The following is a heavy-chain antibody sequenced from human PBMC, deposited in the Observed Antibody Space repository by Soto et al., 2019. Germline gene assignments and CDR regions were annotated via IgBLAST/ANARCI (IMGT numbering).Heavy chain of an antibody. CDR1: RYTFTRYT. CDR2: INPDNGNT. Sequence: QVQLVQSGAEVKKPGASVKISCKASRYTFTRYTVNWVRQAPGQRLEWMGWINPDNGNTKSSQKFQDRVIITRDTSASTAYMDLSSLRSEDTAVYYCARGIATGQLDPWGQGTLVTVSS. J-gene: IGHJ5*02. V-gene: IGHV1-3*01. CDR3: ARGIATGQLDP. D-gene: IGHD2-15*01.